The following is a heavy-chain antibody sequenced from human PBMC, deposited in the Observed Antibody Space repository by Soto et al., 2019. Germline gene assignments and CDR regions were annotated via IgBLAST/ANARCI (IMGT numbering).Heavy chain of an antibody. CDR1: GGAFSDYA. CDR2: IMPIFRAP. J-gene: IGHJ6*02. Sequence: QVQLVQSGAEVKKPGSSVKVSCKASGGAFSDYAFSWVRQAPGQGLEWMGGIMPIFRAPDYAQKFQGRVTITADEFTRTVYMESNRLRSEDTAVYYCASWSKVPDIGNYYYGMDVWGQGTTVTVSS. D-gene: IGHD2-15*01. CDR3: ASWSKVPDIGNYYYGMDV. V-gene: IGHV1-69*12.